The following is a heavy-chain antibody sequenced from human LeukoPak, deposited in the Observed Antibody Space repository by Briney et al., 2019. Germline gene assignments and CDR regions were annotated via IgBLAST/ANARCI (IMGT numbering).Heavy chain of an antibody. CDR1: GYTFNSYG. CDR3: ARDRPGFFYDILTGYDY. D-gene: IGHD3-9*01. J-gene: IGHJ4*02. Sequence: ASVKVSCKASGYTFNSYGISWVRQAPGQGLEWMGWISAYNGDTKYAQNLQGRVTMTTDTFTSTAYMELRSLRSDDPAVYYCARDRPGFFYDILTGYDYWGQGTLVTVSS. V-gene: IGHV1-18*01. CDR2: ISAYNGDT.